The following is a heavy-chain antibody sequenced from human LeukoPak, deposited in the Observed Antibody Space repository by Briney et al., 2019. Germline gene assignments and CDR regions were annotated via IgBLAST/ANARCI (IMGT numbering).Heavy chain of an antibody. J-gene: IGHJ4*02. CDR3: AKLRSLSSSGWFATDY. V-gene: IGHV3-33*06. Sequence: GRSLRLSCAAAAFTFSSYGMHWVRQAPGKWLEWVAVIWYDGSNKYYADSVKGRFTISRDNSKNTLYLQMNSLRAEDTAVYYCAKLRSLSSSGWFATDYWGQGTLVTVSS. CDR1: AFTFSSYG. CDR2: IWYDGSNK. D-gene: IGHD6-19*01.